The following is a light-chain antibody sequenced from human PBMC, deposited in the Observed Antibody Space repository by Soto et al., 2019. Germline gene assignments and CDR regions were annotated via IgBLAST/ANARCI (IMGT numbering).Light chain of an antibody. CDR1: QSLFYSSDNRNY. V-gene: IGKV4-1*01. J-gene: IGKJ2*01. CDR2: WAS. Sequence: DIVMTQSPDSLAVSLGGWAAINCKSSQSLFYSSDNRNYLAWYQQKPGQPPKLLIYWASTRESGVPDRFTGSGSGTDFTLTITSLQAEDVAVYYCQQYYSIPYTFGQGTKLEIK. CDR3: QQYYSIPYT.